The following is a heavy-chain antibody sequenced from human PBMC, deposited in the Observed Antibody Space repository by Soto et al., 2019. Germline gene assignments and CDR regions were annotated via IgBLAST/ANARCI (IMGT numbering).Heavy chain of an antibody. J-gene: IGHJ5*02. D-gene: IGHD3-10*01. CDR3: TTTYGSGP. Sequence: AGSMKLSCAASGFSVSDAWMTWVRQAPGKGLEWVGRIKSKTDGGTTDYAAPVKGRFTISRDDSENTLYLQMNSLKTEDTAVYYCTTTYGSGPWGQGTLVTVSS. CDR1: GFSVSDAW. V-gene: IGHV3-15*01. CDR2: IKSKTDGGTT.